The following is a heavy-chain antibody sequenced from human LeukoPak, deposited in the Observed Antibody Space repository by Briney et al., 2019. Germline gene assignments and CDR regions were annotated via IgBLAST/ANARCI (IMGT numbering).Heavy chain of an antibody. J-gene: IGHJ5*02. CDR1: GFTFSSYS. CDR2: ISGSGGST. V-gene: IGHV3-23*01. Sequence: GGSLRLSCAASGFTFSSYSMNWVRQAPGKGLEWVSAISGSGGSTYYADSVKGRFTISRDNSKNTLYLQMNSLRAEDTAVYYCAPSGSGSYYRTTNNWFDPWGQGTLVTVSS. CDR3: APSGSGSYYRTTNNWFDP. D-gene: IGHD3-10*01.